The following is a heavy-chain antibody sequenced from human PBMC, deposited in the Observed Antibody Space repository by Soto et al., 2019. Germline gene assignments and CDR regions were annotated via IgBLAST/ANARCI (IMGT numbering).Heavy chain of an antibody. Sequence: HPGGSLRLSCVGSGFTFTNYAMNWVRQTPGKGLEWVSGIVASGANTYYADSVRGRFSISRDNSKSTLYLHLNTLKPEDTAVYHCAKDRVGGTFYTPLAFWGQGTLVTVSS. CDR2: IVASGANT. CDR3: AKDRVGGTFYTPLAF. D-gene: IGHD1-7*01. CDR1: GFTFTNYA. V-gene: IGHV3-23*01. J-gene: IGHJ4*02.